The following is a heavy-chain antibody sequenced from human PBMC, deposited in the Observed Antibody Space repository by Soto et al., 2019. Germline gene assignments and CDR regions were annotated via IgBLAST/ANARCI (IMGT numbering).Heavy chain of an antibody. Sequence: ASVKVSCKASGYTFTSYAMHWVRQAPGQRLEWMGWINAGNGNTKYSQKFQGRVTITRDTSASTAYMELSSLRSEDTAVYYCARDQSSSWYFDYWGRGTLVTVSS. CDR2: INAGNGNT. CDR3: ARDQSSSWYFDY. D-gene: IGHD6-13*01. CDR1: GYTFTSYA. J-gene: IGHJ4*02. V-gene: IGHV1-3*01.